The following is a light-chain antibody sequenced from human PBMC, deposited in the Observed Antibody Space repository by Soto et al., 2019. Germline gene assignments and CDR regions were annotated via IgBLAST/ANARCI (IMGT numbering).Light chain of an antibody. CDR2: GAF. CDR1: QSISTSS. J-gene: IGKJ1*01. CDR3: QYYGNSPLT. Sequence: EIVLRQSPGTLSLSPGERATLNFRASQSISTSSLAWYRQKPGQAPRLLIYGAFNRATGIPDRFSGGGSGTDFTLTITRLEPEDFAVYYCQYYGNSPLTFGQGTKVDI. V-gene: IGKV3-20*01.